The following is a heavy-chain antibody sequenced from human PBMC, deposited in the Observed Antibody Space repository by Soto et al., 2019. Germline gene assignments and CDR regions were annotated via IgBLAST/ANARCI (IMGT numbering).Heavy chain of an antibody. D-gene: IGHD1-26*01. V-gene: IGHV4-59*08. CDR2: IYYSGST. CDR1: GGTISSWY. Sequence: SETLSLTCTVSGGTISSWYWSWIRQPPGKGLEWIGYIYYSGSTNCNPSLKSRVTISVDTSKNQFSLKLSSVTAADTAVYYCARRYGSAIDYWGQGTMVTVSS. J-gene: IGHJ4*02. CDR3: ARRYGSAIDY.